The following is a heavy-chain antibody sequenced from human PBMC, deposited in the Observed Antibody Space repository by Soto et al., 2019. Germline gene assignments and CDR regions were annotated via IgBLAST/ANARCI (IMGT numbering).Heavy chain of an antibody. J-gene: IGHJ4*02. D-gene: IGHD6-13*01. Sequence: PGGSLRLSCAASGFTFSSYSMNWVRQAPGKGLEWVSSISSGSTYIYYADSVKGRFTISRDNAKNSLYLQMNSLRAEDTTVYYCARGGSSSPYYFDYWGQGTMVTVYS. CDR2: ISSGSTYI. CDR3: ARGGSSSPYYFDY. CDR1: GFTFSSYS. V-gene: IGHV3-21*01.